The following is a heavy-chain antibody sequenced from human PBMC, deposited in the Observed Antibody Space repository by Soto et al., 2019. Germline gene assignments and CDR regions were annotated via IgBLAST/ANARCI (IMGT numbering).Heavy chain of an antibody. Sequence: QLQLQESGSGLVKPSQTLSLTCAVSGGSISSGGYSWSWMRQPPGKGREWIGYIHHSGSTYYNPSLKTRVTIAVNRSTNQFSLKLGSVTAADTAVYDGARVPDVWGQGTTVTVSS. CDR1: GGSISSGGYS. CDR2: IHHSGST. V-gene: IGHV4-30-2*01. CDR3: ARVPDV. J-gene: IGHJ6*02.